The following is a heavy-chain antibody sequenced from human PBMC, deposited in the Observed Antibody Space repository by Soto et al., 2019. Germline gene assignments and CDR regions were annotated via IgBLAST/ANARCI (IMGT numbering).Heavy chain of an antibody. CDR2: ISGSGART. Sequence: EVQLLESGGGLVQPGGSLRLSCAASGFTFSSYAMAWVRQAPETALKWVSVISGSGARTYSAYSVKGRFTISRNGSKNSVYLQMNSLRAEDTAGYYCANVVGYRGYRDAFDIWGQGTMVIVSS. V-gene: IGHV3-23*01. CDR1: GFTFSSYA. J-gene: IGHJ3*02. D-gene: IGHD5-18*01. CDR3: ANVVGYRGYRDAFDI.